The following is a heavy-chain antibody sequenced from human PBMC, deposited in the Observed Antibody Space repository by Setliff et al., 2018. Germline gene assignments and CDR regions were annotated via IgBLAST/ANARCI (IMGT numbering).Heavy chain of an antibody. CDR1: GGSISSSSYF. V-gene: IGHV4-39*01. Sequence: SETLSLTCTVSGGSISSSSYFWGWIRQSPGKGLEWIGSIYYSGSTNYNPSLKSRVTISVDTSKNQFSLKLSSVTAADTAVYYCARLRYNFWSGYFTQNNWFDPWGQGTLVTVSS. CDR3: ARLRYNFWSGYFTQNNWFDP. CDR2: IYYSGST. D-gene: IGHD3-3*01. J-gene: IGHJ5*02.